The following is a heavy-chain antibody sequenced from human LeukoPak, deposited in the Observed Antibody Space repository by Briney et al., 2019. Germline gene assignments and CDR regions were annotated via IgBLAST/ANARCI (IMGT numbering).Heavy chain of an antibody. CDR1: GFSISSGYY. D-gene: IGHD5-24*01. Sequence: PSETLSLTCADSGFSISSGYYWGWIRQPPGTGLEWIGSIYYSGSTYYNPSLKSRVTISVDTSKNQFSLKLSSVTAADTALYYCARKRRDGYNFFDFWGQGTLVTVSS. J-gene: IGHJ4*02. CDR3: ARKRRDGYNFFDF. V-gene: IGHV4-38-2*01. CDR2: IYYSGST.